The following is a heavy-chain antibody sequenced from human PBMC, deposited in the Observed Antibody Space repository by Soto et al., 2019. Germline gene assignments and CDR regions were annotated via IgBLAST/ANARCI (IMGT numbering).Heavy chain of an antibody. CDR1: GGTFSSYA. CDR2: IIPIFGTA. J-gene: IGHJ3*02. Sequence: QVQLVQSGAEVKKPGSSVKVSCKASGGTFSSYAISWVRQAPGHGLEWMGGIIPIFGTANYAQKFQGRVTITADESTSTAYMELSSLRSEDTAVYYCARSEDPQWYRGSAFDIWGQGTMVTVSS. D-gene: IGHD1-26*01. V-gene: IGHV1-69*01. CDR3: ARSEDPQWYRGSAFDI.